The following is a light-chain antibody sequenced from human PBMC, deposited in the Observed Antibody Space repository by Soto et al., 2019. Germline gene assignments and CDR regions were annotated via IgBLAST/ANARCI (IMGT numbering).Light chain of an antibody. CDR1: SSDVGGYNY. CDR3: RSYTSSSTLYV. Sequence: QSVLTQPPSASGSPGQSVAISCTGTSSDVGGYNYVSWYQQHPGKAPKLMIYEVSYRPSGVSNRFSASKSGNTASLTISGLQAEDEADYYCRSYTSSSTLYVFGTGTKVTVL. CDR2: EVS. J-gene: IGLJ1*01. V-gene: IGLV2-14*01.